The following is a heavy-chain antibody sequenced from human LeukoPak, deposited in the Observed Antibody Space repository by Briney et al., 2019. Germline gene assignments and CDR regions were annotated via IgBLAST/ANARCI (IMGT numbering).Heavy chain of an antibody. Sequence: ASVKVSCKASGYTFTGYYMHWARQAPGQGLEWMGRINPNSGGTNYAQKYQGRVTMTRDASITTAYMELSRLRSDDTAVYYCARPLLPTTYYYDDSSGSGDAFDLWGQGTMVTVSS. V-gene: IGHV1-2*06. D-gene: IGHD3-22*01. CDR2: INPNSGGT. CDR3: ARPLLPTTYYYDDSSGSGDAFDL. J-gene: IGHJ3*01. CDR1: GYTFTGYY.